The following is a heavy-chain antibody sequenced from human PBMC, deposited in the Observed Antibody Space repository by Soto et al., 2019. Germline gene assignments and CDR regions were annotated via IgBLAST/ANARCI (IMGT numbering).Heavy chain of an antibody. CDR1: GGSISSYY. D-gene: IGHD1-26*01. CDR3: ARGPPGSYYFDY. J-gene: IGHJ4*02. Sequence: SETLSLTCTVSGGSISSYYWSWIRQPPGKGLEWIGYIYYSGSTNYNPSLKSRVTISVDTSTNQFSLKLSSVTAADTAVYYCARGPPGSYYFDYWGQGTLVTFSS. V-gene: IGHV4-59*08. CDR2: IYYSGST.